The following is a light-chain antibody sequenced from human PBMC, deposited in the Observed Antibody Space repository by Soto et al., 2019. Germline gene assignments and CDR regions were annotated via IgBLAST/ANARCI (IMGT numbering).Light chain of an antibody. CDR1: QSVSSK. V-gene: IGKV3-15*01. CDR3: QQRYNWPLT. CDR2: GAS. J-gene: IGKJ1*01. Sequence: EIVMTQSPATLSVSPGEGATLSCRASQSVSSKLAWYQQKPGQAPRLLIYGASTRATGIPARFSGSGSGTDFTLTISSLEPEDFAVYYCQQRYNWPLTFGQGTKVDIK.